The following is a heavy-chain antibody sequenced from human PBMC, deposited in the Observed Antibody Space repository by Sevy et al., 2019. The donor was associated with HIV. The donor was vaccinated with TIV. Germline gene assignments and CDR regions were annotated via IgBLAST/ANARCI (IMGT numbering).Heavy chain of an antibody. V-gene: IGHV3-11*06. Sequence: GGSLRLSCAASGFTFSDYYMSWIRQAPGKGLECVSFISSTTGYTNYADSVKGRFTISRDNAKNSLYLQMNNLRAEDTAVYYCARSLKTWTPSAGHWGQGTLVTVSS. CDR2: ISSTTGYT. CDR3: ARSLKTWTPSAGH. J-gene: IGHJ4*02. D-gene: IGHD1-1*01. CDR1: GFTFSDYY.